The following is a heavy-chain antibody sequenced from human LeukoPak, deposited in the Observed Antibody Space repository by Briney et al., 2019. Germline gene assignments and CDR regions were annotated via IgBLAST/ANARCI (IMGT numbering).Heavy chain of an antibody. V-gene: IGHV1-18*01. CDR3: ARESSSVSSGYYYPFDY. CDR1: GYTFTSHG. D-gene: IGHD3-22*01. J-gene: IGHJ4*02. CDR2: ISAYNGDT. Sequence: GASVKVSCKASGYTFTSHGITWVRQAPGQGLEWMGWISAYNGDTNYAQKVQDRVTMTTDTSTSTAYMGLRSLRSDDTAVYYCARESSSVSSGYYYPFDYWGQGTLVTVSS.